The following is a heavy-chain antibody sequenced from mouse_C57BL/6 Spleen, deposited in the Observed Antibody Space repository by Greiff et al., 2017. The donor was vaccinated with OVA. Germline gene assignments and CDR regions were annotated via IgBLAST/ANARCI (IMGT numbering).Heavy chain of an antibody. CDR2: IHPNSGST. J-gene: IGHJ2*01. Sequence: QVQLQQPGAELVKPGASVKLSCKASGYTFTSYWMHWVKQRPGQGLEWIGMIHPNSGSTNYNEKFKSKATLTVDKSSSTAYMQLSSLTSEDSAGNNWAKKGGEVANVDDWGQGTTLTVSA. D-gene: IGHD1-1*01. CDR3: AKKGGEVANVDD. V-gene: IGHV1-64*01. CDR1: GYTFTSYW.